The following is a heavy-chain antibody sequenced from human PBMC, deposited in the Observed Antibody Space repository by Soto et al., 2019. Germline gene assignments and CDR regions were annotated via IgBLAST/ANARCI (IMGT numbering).Heavy chain of an antibody. D-gene: IGHD2-15*01. J-gene: IGHJ4*02. Sequence: PGGSLRLSCAASGFTFSSYSMNWVRQAPGKGLEWVSSISSSSSSYIYYADSVKGRFTISRDNAKNSLYLQMNSLRAEDTAVYFCARHIVVEETFDYRAQRTLVTGSS. CDR3: ARHIVVEETFDY. CDR1: GFTFSSYS. V-gene: IGHV3-21*01. CDR2: ISSSSSSYI.